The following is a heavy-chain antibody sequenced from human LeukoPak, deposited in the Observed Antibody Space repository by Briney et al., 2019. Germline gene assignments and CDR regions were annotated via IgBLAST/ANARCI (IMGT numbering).Heavy chain of an antibody. D-gene: IGHD2-2*01. V-gene: IGHV3-53*01. CDR3: ARGCSGTSCRRLAYY. J-gene: IGHJ4*02. Sequence: PGGSVRLSCAVSGLTVSTNYMNWVRQAPVKGLEWVSVVYSGGITNYADSVKGRFTISRDNSKNTLYLQMNSLRAEDTAVYYCARGCSGTSCRRLAYYWGQGTLVTVSS. CDR2: VYSGGIT. CDR1: GLTVSTNY.